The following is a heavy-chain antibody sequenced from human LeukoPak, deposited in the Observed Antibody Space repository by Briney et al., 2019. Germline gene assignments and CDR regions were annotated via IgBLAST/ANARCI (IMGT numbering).Heavy chain of an antibody. CDR1: EFIVSGNY. D-gene: IGHD6-19*01. CDR2: IYADGST. J-gene: IGHJ4*02. Sequence: GGSLRLSCTVSEFIVSGNYMSWVRQAPGKGLEWVSGIYADGSTYYADSVKGRFTISRDNSKNTLYLQMNSLRAEDTAVYYCVKDDNSGWFPPLDFWGQGTLVTVSS. CDR3: VKDDNSGWFPPLDF. V-gene: IGHV3-53*01.